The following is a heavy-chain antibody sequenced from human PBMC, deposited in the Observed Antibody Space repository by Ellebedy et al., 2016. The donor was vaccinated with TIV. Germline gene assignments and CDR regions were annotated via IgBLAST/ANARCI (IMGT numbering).Heavy chain of an antibody. CDR2: IYHSGST. CDR3: ARGTLYGDYACFDY. V-gene: IGHV4-38-2*02. CDR1: GYSISSGYY. D-gene: IGHD4-17*01. J-gene: IGHJ4*02. Sequence: SETLSLTXTVSGYSISSGYYWGWIRQPPGKGLEWIGSIYHSGSTYYNPSLKSRVTISVDTSKNQFSLQVSSVTAADTAVYYCARGTLYGDYACFDYWGQGTLVTVSS.